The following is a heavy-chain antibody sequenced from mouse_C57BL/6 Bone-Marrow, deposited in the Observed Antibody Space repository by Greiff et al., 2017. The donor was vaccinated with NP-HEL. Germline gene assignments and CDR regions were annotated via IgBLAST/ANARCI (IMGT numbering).Heavy chain of an antibody. CDR2: INPNNGGT. CDR3: ARFGGLRAFDY. V-gene: IGHV1-18*01. J-gene: IGHJ2*01. Sequence: EVQLVESGPELVKPGASVKIPCKASGYTFTDYNMDWVKQSHGKSLEWIGDINPNNGGTIYNQKFKGKATLTVDKSSSTAYMELRSLTSEDTAVYYCARFGGLRAFDYWGQGTTLTVSS. CDR1: GYTFTDYN. D-gene: IGHD2-4*01.